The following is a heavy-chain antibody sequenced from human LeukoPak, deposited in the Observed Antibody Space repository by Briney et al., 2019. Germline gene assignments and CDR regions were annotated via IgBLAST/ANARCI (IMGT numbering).Heavy chain of an antibody. J-gene: IGHJ4*02. CDR3: ARPDYDSSGYADY. D-gene: IGHD3-22*01. V-gene: IGHV3-33*01. Sequence: PGGSLRLSCAASGFTFSSYGMLWVRQAPGKGLEWVAVIWFDGSNKYYADSVKGRFTISRDNSKNTLYLQMNSLRAEDTAVYYCARPDYDSSGYADYWGQGTLVTISS. CDR1: GFTFSSYG. CDR2: IWFDGSNK.